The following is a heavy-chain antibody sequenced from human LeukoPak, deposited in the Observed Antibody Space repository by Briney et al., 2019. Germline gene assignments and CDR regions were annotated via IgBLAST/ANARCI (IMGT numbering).Heavy chain of an antibody. D-gene: IGHD3-3*01. CDR3: ARRGYDFWSGSLGLFDY. V-gene: IGHV5-51*01. Sequence: GESLNLSCKGSGYSFTSYWIGWVRQMRGKGLEWMWMIYSGDSDTRYSPSFQCKVTISADKSISTAYLQWSSLKASDTAMYYCARRGYDFWSGSLGLFDYWGQGTLVTVSS. CDR1: GYSFTSYW. CDR2: IYSGDSDT. J-gene: IGHJ4*02.